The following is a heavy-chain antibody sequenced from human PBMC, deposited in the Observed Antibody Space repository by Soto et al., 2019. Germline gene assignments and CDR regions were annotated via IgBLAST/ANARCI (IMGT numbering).Heavy chain of an antibody. J-gene: IGHJ6*02. CDR3: ARLREFGELVHYGMDV. CDR2: IDPSDSYT. CDR1: GYSFTSYW. D-gene: IGHD3-10*01. V-gene: IGHV5-10-1*01. Sequence: PGESLKISCKGSGYSFTSYWISWVRQMPGKGLEWMGRIDPSDSYTNYSPSFQGHVTISADKSISTAYLQWSSLKASDTAMYYCARLREFGELVHYGMDVWGQGTTVTVSS.